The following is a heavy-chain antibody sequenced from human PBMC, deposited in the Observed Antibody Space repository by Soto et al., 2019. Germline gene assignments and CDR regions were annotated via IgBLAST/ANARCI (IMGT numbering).Heavy chain of an antibody. Sequence: QVQLVQSGAEVKKPGSSVQVSCKASGGTFSSYAISWVRQAPGQGLEWMGGIIPIFGTANYAQKFQGRVTSTADESTSTAYMELSSLRSEDTAVYYCAREWSGHNYYFDYWGQGTLVTVSS. CDR1: GGTFSSYA. J-gene: IGHJ4*02. CDR3: AREWSGHNYYFDY. CDR2: IIPIFGTA. D-gene: IGHD3-3*01. V-gene: IGHV1-69*12.